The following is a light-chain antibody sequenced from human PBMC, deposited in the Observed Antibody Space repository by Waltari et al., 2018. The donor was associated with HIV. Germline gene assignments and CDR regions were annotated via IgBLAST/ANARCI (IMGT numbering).Light chain of an antibody. J-gene: IGLJ3*02. Sequence: SHKLTQPPSVSVSPGQTATITCSGDALPKKYVYWYQQKSGQVPGLVIYDTSNRPSGVPERYSGSRSGTVATLTISGAQVEDEADYYCFSTNIESNQGVFGGGTKLTVL. CDR2: DTS. CDR1: ALPKKY. V-gene: IGLV3-10*01. CDR3: FSTNIESNQGV.